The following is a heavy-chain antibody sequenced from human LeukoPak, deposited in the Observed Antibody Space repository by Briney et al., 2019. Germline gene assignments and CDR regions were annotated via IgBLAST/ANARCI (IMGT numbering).Heavy chain of an antibody. CDR2: ISSSSSYI. J-gene: IGHJ3*02. D-gene: IGHD3-9*01. Sequence: GGSLRLSCAASGFTFSSYSMNWDRQAPGKGLEWVSSISSSSSYIYYADSVKGRFTISRDNAKNSLYLQMNSLRAEDTAVYYCARNLNYDILTGQGAFDIWGQGTMVTVSS. V-gene: IGHV3-21*01. CDR3: ARNLNYDILTGQGAFDI. CDR1: GFTFSSYS.